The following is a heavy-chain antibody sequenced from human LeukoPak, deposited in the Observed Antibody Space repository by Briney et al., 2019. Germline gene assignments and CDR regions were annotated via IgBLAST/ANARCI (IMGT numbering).Heavy chain of an antibody. J-gene: IGHJ5*02. CDR1: GGSIATYY. CDR3: ARPQSGLGWFDP. CDR2: IYSTGIT. Sequence: SETLSLTCTVSGGSIATYYWSWIRQPAGKGLEWIGRIYSTGITTYNPSLKGRVTMSVDTSKNQFSLKLSSVTAADTAVYYCARPQSGLGWFDPWGQGILVTVSS. V-gene: IGHV4-4*07.